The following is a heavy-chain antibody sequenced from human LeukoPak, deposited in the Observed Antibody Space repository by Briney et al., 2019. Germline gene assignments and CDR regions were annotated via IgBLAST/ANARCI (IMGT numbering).Heavy chain of an antibody. CDR2: IGVGGGDT. J-gene: IGHJ4*02. CDR3: AKELYYYDSSGSFHY. CDR1: GFAFSSHA. V-gene: IGHV3-23*01. D-gene: IGHD3-22*01. Sequence: GGSLTLSCAASGFAFSSHAMSRVRQAPGKGLEWVSGIGVGGGDTYYADSVKGRFTISRDNSKNTLYLQMNSLRAEDTAVYYCAKELYYYDSSGSFHYWGQGTLVAVSS.